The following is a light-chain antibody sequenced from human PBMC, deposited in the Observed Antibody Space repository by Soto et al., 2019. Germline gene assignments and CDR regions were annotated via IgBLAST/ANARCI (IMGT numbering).Light chain of an antibody. J-gene: IGKJ5*01. V-gene: IGKV3-20*01. CDR2: GAS. CDR3: QQYGSSPIT. Sequence: EIVLTQSPGTLSLSPGERATLSCRASQRISSSTYLAWYQQKPGQAPRLLIYGASNRATGIPDRFSGSGSGTDFTLTISRLEPEDFAVYYCQQYGSSPITFGQGTRLEIK. CDR1: QRISSSTY.